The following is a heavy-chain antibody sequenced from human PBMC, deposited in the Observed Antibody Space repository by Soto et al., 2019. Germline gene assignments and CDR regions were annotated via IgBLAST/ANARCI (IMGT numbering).Heavy chain of an antibody. CDR2: VSYSGST. CDR1: GDSISSSSYY. Sequence: SETLSLTCTVSGDSISSSSYYWGWIRQPPGKRLEWIGSVSYSGSTYYNPSLKSRVTISVDTSNNQFSLKLSSVTAADTAVYYCARTGATDAFDIWGQGTMVTVSS. D-gene: IGHD3-10*01. CDR3: ARTGATDAFDI. V-gene: IGHV4-39*01. J-gene: IGHJ3*02.